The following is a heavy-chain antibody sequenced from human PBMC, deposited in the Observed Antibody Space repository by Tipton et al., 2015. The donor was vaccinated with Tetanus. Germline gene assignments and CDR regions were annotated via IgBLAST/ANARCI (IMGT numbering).Heavy chain of an antibody. D-gene: IGHD3-3*01. CDR3: ARHWWGYDVLSGYNWFDP. J-gene: IGHJ5*02. V-gene: IGHV7-4-1*02. CDR2: INTNTGNP. Sequence: VQLVQSRSELKMPGASVKVSCKASGFSLTTYAINWVRQAPGQGLEWMGWINTNTGNPTYAQGFTRRFVFSLDTSVSTAYLQISTLKADDTAVYYCARHWWGYDVLSGYNWFDPWGQGTLVTVSS. CDR1: GFSLTTYA.